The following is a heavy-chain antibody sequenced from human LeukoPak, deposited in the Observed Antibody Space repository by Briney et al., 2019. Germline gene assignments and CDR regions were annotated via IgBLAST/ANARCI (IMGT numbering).Heavy chain of an antibody. CDR1: GGSISSSSYY. CDR2: IYYSGST. V-gene: IGHV4-39*01. Sequence: PSETLSLTCTVSGGSISSSSYYWGWIRQPPGKGLEWIGSIYYSGSTYYNPSLKSRVTISVDTSKNQFSLKLSSVTAADTAVYYCARGGSYYDSSGYGRLIDYWGQGTLVTVSS. D-gene: IGHD3-22*01. CDR3: ARGGSYYDSSGYGRLIDY. J-gene: IGHJ4*02.